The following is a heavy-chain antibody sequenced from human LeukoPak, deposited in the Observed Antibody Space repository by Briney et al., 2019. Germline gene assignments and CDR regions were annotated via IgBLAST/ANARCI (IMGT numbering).Heavy chain of an antibody. CDR1: GGSFSGYY. D-gene: IGHD3-22*01. J-gene: IGHJ4*02. CDR3: ALPTYYYDSSGYPRYYFDY. V-gene: IGHV4-34*01. Sequence: SETLSLTCAVYGGSFSGYYWSWIRQPPGKGLEWIGEINHSGSTNYNPSLKSRVTISVDTSKNQFSLKLSSATAADTAVYYCALPTYYYDSSGYPRYYFDYWGQGTLVTVSS. CDR2: INHSGST.